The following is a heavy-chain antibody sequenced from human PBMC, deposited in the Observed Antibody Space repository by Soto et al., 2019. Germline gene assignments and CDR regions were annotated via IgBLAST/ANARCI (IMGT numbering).Heavy chain of an antibody. J-gene: IGHJ4*02. CDR3: ARPTRYCSGGSCYSGQYYFDY. CDR1: GYSFTSYW. CDR2: IYPGDSDT. Sequence: PGESLKISCKGSGYSFTSYWIGWVRQMPGKGLEWMGIIYPGDSDTRYSPSFQGQVTISADKSISTAYLQWSSLKASDTAMYYCARPTRYCSGGSCYSGQYYFDYWGQGTLVTVSS. V-gene: IGHV5-51*01. D-gene: IGHD2-15*01.